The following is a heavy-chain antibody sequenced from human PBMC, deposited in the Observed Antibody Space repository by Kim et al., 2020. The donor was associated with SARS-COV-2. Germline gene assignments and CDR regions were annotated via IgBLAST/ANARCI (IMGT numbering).Heavy chain of an antibody. J-gene: IGHJ6*01. CDR3: AGERSDRGMHMEFYYYG. Sequence: GGSLRLSCTASGFTFSSYSMNWVRLAPGKGLEWDSSISSSSSYIYYADSVKGRLTISRDNAKNSLYLQMNSLRAEDTAVYYCAGERSDRGMHMEFYYYG. D-gene: IGHD3-16*01. V-gene: IGHV3-21*01. CDR2: ISSSSSYI. CDR1: GFTFSSYS.